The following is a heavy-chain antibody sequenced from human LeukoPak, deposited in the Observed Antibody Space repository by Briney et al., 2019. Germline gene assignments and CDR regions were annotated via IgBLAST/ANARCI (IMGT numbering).Heavy chain of an antibody. Sequence: SGTLSLTCTVSGGSISTYYWSWLRQPPGKGLEYIGYIYYSGSTNYNPSLRSRVTMSLDTSKNQFSLKLSSVTAADTAVYYCAREEVPHGFDIWGQGTMVTVSS. CDR1: GGSISTYY. CDR3: AREEVPHGFDI. J-gene: IGHJ3*02. V-gene: IGHV4-59*01. CDR2: IYYSGST.